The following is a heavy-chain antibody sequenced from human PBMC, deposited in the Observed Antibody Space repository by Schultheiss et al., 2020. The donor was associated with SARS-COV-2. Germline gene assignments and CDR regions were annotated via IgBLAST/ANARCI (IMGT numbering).Heavy chain of an antibody. D-gene: IGHD6-19*01. CDR1: GFTFSSYA. CDR3: ARALAGTLHYFDY. CDR2: ISYDGSNK. Sequence: GALRLSCAASGFTFSSYAMHWVRQAPGKGLEWVAVISYDGSNKYYADSVKGRFTISRDNAKNSLYLQMNSLRVEDTAVYYCARALAGTLHYFDYWGQGTLVTVSS. V-gene: IGHV3-30*04. J-gene: IGHJ4*02.